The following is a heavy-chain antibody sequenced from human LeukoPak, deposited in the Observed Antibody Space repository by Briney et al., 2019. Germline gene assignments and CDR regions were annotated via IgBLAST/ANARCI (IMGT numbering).Heavy chain of an antibody. D-gene: IGHD2-2*01. CDR3: ARANRPDTEYQPHPGAFDM. J-gene: IGHJ3*02. CDR2: IGTAGDT. Sequence: GGSLRLSCAASGFTFSSYDMHWVRQLTGKGLEWVSGIGTAGDTYYLGSVKGRFTISRDNAKNSLYLQMNSLRAEDTAVYYCARANRPDTEYQPHPGAFDMWGRGTMVTVSS. CDR1: GFTFSSYD. V-gene: IGHV3-13*01.